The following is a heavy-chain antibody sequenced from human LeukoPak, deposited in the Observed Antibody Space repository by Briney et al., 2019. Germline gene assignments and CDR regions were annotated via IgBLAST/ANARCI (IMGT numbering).Heavy chain of an antibody. CDR1: GYAFTGYY. V-gene: IGHV1-2*04. D-gene: IGHD3-10*01. J-gene: IGHJ4*02. CDR3: ARGRLLWFGELYYFDY. CDR2: INPNSGGT. Sequence: GASVKVSCTASGYAFTGYYMHWVRQAPGQGLEWMGWINPNSGGTNYAQKFQGWVTMTRDTSISTAYMELSRLRSDDTAVYYCARGRLLWFGELYYFDYWGQGTLVTVSS.